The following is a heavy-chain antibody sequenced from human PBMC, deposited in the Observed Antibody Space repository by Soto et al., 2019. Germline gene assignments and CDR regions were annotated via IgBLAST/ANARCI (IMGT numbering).Heavy chain of an antibody. CDR3: ARAWGDDNTDYYYAY. V-gene: IGHV1-69*01. CDR1: GGTFSRHA. D-gene: IGHD3-22*01. CDR2: IIPIFGRP. J-gene: IGHJ4*02. Sequence: QVQLVQSGTEVRKPGSSVKVSCKASGGTFSRHAISWVRQAPGQGLEWMGGIIPIFGRPNIAQKFQGRLTIIADEATSTAYMELSSLTSEDTAIYYCARAWGDDNTDYYYAYWGQGSPVIVSS.